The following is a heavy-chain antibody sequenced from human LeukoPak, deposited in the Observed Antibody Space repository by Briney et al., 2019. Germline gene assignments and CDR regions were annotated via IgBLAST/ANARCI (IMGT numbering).Heavy chain of an antibody. CDR2: IYPGDSDT. CDR3: ARTKMSTALTFDY. Sequence: GESLKISCKSSGYSFTHYWIGWVRQMPGKGLEWMGTIYPGDSDTRYNPSFQGLVTISADKSINTAYLQWGSLKASDTAIYYCARTKMSTALTFDYWGQGTLVTVSS. CDR1: GYSFTHYW. J-gene: IGHJ4*02. D-gene: IGHD5-24*01. V-gene: IGHV5-51*01.